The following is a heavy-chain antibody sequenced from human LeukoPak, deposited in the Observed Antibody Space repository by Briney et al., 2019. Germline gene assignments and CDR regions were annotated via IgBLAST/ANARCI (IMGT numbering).Heavy chain of an antibody. V-gene: IGHV3-48*03. Sequence: PGGSLRLSCAASGFTFSSYEMNWVRQAPGKGLEWVSHISSSGFTIYYADSVKGRFTISRDNAKNSLFLQMSSLRAEDTAVYYCTRGGGSSYWGQGTLVTVSS. CDR1: GFTFSSYE. CDR3: TRGGGSSY. CDR2: ISSSGFTI. D-gene: IGHD1-26*01. J-gene: IGHJ4*02.